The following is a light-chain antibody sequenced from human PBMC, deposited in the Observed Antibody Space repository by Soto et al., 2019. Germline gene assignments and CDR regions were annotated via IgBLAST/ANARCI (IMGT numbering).Light chain of an antibody. Sequence: QSVLTQPPSVSGAPGQRVTISCTGSSCNIGAGYDVHWYQQLPGTAPKLLIYGNSNRPSGVPDRFSGSKSGTSASLAITGLQAEDDADYYCQSYDSSLSGYVFGTGTKVTVL. J-gene: IGLJ1*01. CDR2: GNS. CDR3: QSYDSSLSGYV. V-gene: IGLV1-40*01. CDR1: SCNIGAGYD.